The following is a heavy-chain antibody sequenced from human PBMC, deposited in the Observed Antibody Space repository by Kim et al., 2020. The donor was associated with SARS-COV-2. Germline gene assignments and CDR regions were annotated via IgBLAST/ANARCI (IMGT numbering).Heavy chain of an antibody. CDR1: GFTFSSYS. Sequence: GGSLRLSCAASGFTFSSYSMNWVRQAPGKGLEWVSSISSSSSYIYYADSVKGRFTISRDNAKNSLYLQMNSLRAEDTAVYYCARIGPYSSSAGLDYWGQGTKVTVSA. CDR2: ISSSSSYI. CDR3: ARIGPYSSSAGLDY. D-gene: IGHD6-6*01. J-gene: IGHJ4*02. V-gene: IGHV3-21*01.